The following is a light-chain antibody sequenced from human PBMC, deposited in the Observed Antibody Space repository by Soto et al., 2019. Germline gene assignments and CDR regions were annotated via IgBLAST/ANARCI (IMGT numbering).Light chain of an antibody. CDR3: QQYNSYST. V-gene: IGKV1-5*03. J-gene: IGKJ1*01. CDR1: QTISSW. CDR2: KAS. Sequence: DIQLTQSPSTLSGSVGDSVAITFRASQTISSWLAWYQQKPGKAPKLLIYKASTLKSGVPSRFSGSGSGTEFTLTISSLQPDDFATYYCQQYNSYSTFGQGTKVDI.